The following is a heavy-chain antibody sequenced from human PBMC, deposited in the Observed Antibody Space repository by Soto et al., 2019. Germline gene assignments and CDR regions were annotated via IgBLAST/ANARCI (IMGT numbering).Heavy chain of an antibody. CDR1: GYTFTSYA. CDR2: TNAGNGNT. J-gene: IGHJ4*02. CDR3: ASSFTVPSAIAY. Sequence: ASVKVSCKASGYTFTSYAMHWVRQAPGQRLEWMGWTNAGNGNTKYSQKFQGRVTITRDTSASTAYMELSSLRSEDTAVYYCASSFTVPSAIAYWGQGTLVTVS. V-gene: IGHV1-3*01. D-gene: IGHD2-2*02.